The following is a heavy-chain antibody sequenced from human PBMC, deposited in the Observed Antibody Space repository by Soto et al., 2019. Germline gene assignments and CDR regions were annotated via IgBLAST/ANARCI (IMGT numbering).Heavy chain of an antibody. D-gene: IGHD3-22*01. CDR2: VFYSGST. J-gene: IGHJ6*02. CDR1: GGSISSSSYY. CDR3: ARGVSYYDSSGYYYSDYYGMDV. Sequence: SETLSLTCTASGGSISSSSYYWGWIRQPPGKGLEWIGNVFYSGSTYYNPSLKSRVTMSVDTSKNQFSLKLSSVTAADTAVYYCARGVSYYDSSGYYYSDYYGMDVWGQGTTVTVSS. V-gene: IGHV4-39*01.